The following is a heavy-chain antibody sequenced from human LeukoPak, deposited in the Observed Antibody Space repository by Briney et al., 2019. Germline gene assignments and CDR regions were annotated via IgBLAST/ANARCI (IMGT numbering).Heavy chain of an antibody. J-gene: IGHJ4*02. CDR3: AREGSSSFDY. CDR1: GDSVSSNSAA. V-gene: IGHV6-1*01. D-gene: IGHD3-10*01. CDR2: TYYRSKWYY. Sequence: SQTLSLTCALSGDSVSSNSAAWNWIRQSPSGGLEWLGRTYYRSKWYYGYAVSVTSRITINPDTSKNQFSLHLNSVTPEDTAVYYCAREGSSSFDYWGQGTLVTVSS.